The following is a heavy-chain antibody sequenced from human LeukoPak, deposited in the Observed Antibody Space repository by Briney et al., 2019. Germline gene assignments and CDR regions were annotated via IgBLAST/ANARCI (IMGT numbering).Heavy chain of an antibody. CDR2: IYYSGST. D-gene: IGHD4/OR15-4a*01. V-gene: IGHV4-59*08. CDR1: GGSIMNYY. J-gene: IGHJ4*02. CDR3: ARKGATFDY. Sequence: PSETLSLTCTVSGGSIMNYYWSWLRQPPGKGLEWIGYIYYSGSTNYNPSLKSRVTISVDTSKNQFSLKLSSVTAADTAVHYCARKGATFDYWGQGTLVTVSS.